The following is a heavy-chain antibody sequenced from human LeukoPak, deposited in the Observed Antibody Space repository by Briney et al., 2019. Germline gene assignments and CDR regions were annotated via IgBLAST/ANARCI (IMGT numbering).Heavy chain of an antibody. Sequence: LSGGSLRLSCAASGFSFEHYGMSWVRHVPGQGLEWVSGINWNGGSTGYADSVRGRFTISRGNAKNSLYLQLNSLRAEDTAFYYCASARGYDFRGSSDYWGRGTLVTVSS. CDR1: GFSFEHYG. J-gene: IGHJ4*02. CDR2: INWNGGST. V-gene: IGHV3-20*04. CDR3: ASARGYDFRGSSDY. D-gene: IGHD3/OR15-3a*01.